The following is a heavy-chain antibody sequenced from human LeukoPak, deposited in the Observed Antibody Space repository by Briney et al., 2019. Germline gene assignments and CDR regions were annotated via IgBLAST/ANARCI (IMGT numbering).Heavy chain of an antibody. V-gene: IGHV4-39*01. D-gene: IGHD3-10*01. Sequence: SETLSLTCIVSGGSITSSNHFWGWIRQSPGKGLEWIGGFYHSGTIFYSPSLGSRVAISIDTSKHQFSLRLLSVTAADTAVYYCARQGVVPNKAGWYFDLWGRGTLVTVSS. CDR2: FYHSGTI. J-gene: IGHJ2*01. CDR3: ARQGVVPNKAGWYFDL. CDR1: GGSITSSNHF.